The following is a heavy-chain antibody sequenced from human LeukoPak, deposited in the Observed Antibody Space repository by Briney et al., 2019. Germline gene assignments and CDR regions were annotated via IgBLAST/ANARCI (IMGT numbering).Heavy chain of an antibody. V-gene: IGHV4-59*08. J-gene: IGHJ4*02. CDR1: DGSISSYY. CDR3: ARLWFGESTNFDY. D-gene: IGHD3-10*01. Sequence: PSETLSLTCTVSDGSISSYYWSWIRQPPGKGLEWIGYIYYSGSTNYNPSLKSRVTISVDTSKNQFSLKLSSVTAADTAVYYCARLWFGESTNFDYWGQGTLVTVSS. CDR2: IYYSGST.